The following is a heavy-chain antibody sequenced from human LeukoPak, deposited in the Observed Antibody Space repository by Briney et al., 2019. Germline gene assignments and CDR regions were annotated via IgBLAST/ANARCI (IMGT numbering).Heavy chain of an antibody. D-gene: IGHD3-3*01. CDR3: ARNSHYDLWSGYYPDAFDI. J-gene: IGHJ3*02. V-gene: IGHV4-34*01. CDR1: GGSFSGYY. CDR2: INHSGST. Sequence: SETLSLTCAVYGGSFSGYYWSWIRQPPGKGLEWIGEINHSGSTNYNPSLKSRVTISVDTSKNQFSLKLSSVTAADTAVYYCARNSHYDLWSGYYPDAFDIWGQGTMVTVSS.